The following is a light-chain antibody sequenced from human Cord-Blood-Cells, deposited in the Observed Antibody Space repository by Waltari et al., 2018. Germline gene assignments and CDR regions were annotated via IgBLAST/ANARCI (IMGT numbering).Light chain of an antibody. CDR3: SSYTSSSTYV. J-gene: IGLJ1*01. Sequence: QSALTQPASVSGSPGQSITLSCTGTSSDVGGYNYVSWYQQHPGKAPNLIIYDVSNRPAGVSNRFSGSKSGNTASLTISGLQAEDEADYYCSSYTSSSTYVFGTGTKVTVL. V-gene: IGLV2-14*03. CDR2: DVS. CDR1: SSDVGGYNY.